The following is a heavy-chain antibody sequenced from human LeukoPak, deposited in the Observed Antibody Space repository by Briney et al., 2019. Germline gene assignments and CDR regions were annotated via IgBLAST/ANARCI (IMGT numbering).Heavy chain of an antibody. V-gene: IGHV1-24*01. Sequence: ASVKVSCKVAGYIFKEVSMHWVRQPPGKGLEWMGGSDPENDKTVYAQNFQGRVTMTEDTSTDTAYMELTSLTSDDTAIYYCAIDTVYYDPPSYWGQGTLVTVSS. CDR2: SDPENDKT. CDR3: AIDTVYYDPPSY. D-gene: IGHD3-16*01. CDR1: GYIFKEVS. J-gene: IGHJ4*01.